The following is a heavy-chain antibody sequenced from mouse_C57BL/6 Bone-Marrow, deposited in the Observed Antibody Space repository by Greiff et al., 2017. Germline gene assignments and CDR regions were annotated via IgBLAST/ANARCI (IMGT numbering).Heavy chain of an antibody. Sequence: QVQLQQPGAELVKPGASVKVSCKASGYTFTSYWMHWVKQRPGQGLEWIGRIRPSDSDTNYNQKFKGKATLTVDKSSSTAYMQLSSLTSEDSAVYYCAICASIYYYVSILYYYAMDYWGQGTSATVSA. CDR3: AICASIYYYVSILYYYAMDY. CDR1: GYTFTSYW. J-gene: IGHJ4*01. CDR2: IRPSDSDT. V-gene: IGHV1-74*01. D-gene: IGHD1-1*01.